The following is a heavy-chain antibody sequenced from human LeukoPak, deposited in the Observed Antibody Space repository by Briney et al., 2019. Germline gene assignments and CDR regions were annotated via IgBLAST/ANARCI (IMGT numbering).Heavy chain of an antibody. V-gene: IGHV7-4-1*02. D-gene: IGHD3-3*01. J-gene: IGHJ4*02. Sequence: ASVKVSCKASGYTFTSYAMNWVRQAPGQGLEWMGWINTNTGNPTYAQGSTGRFVFSLDTSVSTAYLQISSLKAEDTAVYYCARERPSNPRLRFLEWQTMDYWGQGTLVTVSS. CDR3: ARERPSNPRLRFLEWQTMDY. CDR2: INTNTGNP. CDR1: GYTFTSYA.